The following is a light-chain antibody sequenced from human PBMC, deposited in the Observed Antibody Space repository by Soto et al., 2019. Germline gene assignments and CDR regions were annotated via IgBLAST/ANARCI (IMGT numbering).Light chain of an antibody. CDR2: EVS. V-gene: IGLV2-8*01. CDR1: SSDIGGYNY. CDR3: SSYAASNTVL. Sequence: QSVLTQPPSASGSPGQSVTISCTGTSSDIGGYNYVSWYQQHPGKAPKLMIYEVSKRPSGVPDRFSGSKSGNTASLAVSGLQAEDEADYYCSSYAASNTVLFGGGTKLTVL. J-gene: IGLJ2*01.